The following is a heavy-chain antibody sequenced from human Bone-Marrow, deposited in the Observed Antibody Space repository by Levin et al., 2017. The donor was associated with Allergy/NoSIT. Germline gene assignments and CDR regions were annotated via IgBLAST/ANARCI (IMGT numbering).Heavy chain of an antibody. V-gene: IGHV3-66*01. CDR1: GFTVSSNY. Sequence: PGGSLRLSCAASGFTVSSNYMSWVRQAPGKGLEWVSVIYSGGSTYYADSVKGRFTISRDNSKNTLYLQMNSLRAEDTALYYCARDLVYCSGGSCYSWFDYWGKGTLVTVS. CDR3: ARDLVYCSGGSCYSWFDY. CDR2: IYSGGST. J-gene: IGHJ4*02. D-gene: IGHD2-15*01.